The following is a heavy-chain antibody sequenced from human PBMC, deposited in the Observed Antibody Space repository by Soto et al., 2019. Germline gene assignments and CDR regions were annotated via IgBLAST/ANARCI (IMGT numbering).Heavy chain of an antibody. CDR3: ERAHYRGGSGNFWINSFAS. Sequence: QVQLVQSGAEVKKPGSSVKVSCEPSEDTFSTYGLNWVRQAPGQGLEWMGGIIPFSGTPNYAQKFQDRVTITADEHTGTASVEVNSMRLEEMAVYYSERAHYRGGSGNFWINSFASWGHRTLVTVSS. D-gene: IGHD3-10*01. V-gene: IGHV1-69*01. J-gene: IGHJ5*01. CDR1: EDTFSTYG. CDR2: IIPFSGTP.